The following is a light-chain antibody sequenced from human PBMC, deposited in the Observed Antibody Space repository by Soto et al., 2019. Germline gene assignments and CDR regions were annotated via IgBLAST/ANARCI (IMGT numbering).Light chain of an antibody. CDR3: CSYAGSYTVV. Sequence: QSALTQPRSVSGSPGQSVTISCTGTSSDIGGYNFVSWYQQHPGKAPKVMIYDVGKRPSGVPDRFSGSKSGNTASLTISGLQDDDEGDYYCCSYAGSYTVVFGGGTKLTVL. CDR2: DVG. J-gene: IGLJ2*01. V-gene: IGLV2-11*01. CDR1: SSDIGGYNF.